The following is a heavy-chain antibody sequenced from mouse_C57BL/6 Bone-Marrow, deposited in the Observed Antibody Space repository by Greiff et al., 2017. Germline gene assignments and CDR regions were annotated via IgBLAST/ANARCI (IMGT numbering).Heavy chain of an antibody. CDR2: IYPSDSET. Sequence: VQLQQPGAELVRPGSSVKLSCKASGYTFTSYWMDWVKQRPGQGLEWIGNIYPSDSETHYNQKFKDKATLTVDKSSSTAYMQLSSLTSEDSAVYYGARWGWDWYFDVWGTGTTVTVSS. CDR1: GYTFTSYW. D-gene: IGHD3-3*01. J-gene: IGHJ1*03. CDR3: ARWGWDWYFDV. V-gene: IGHV1-61*01.